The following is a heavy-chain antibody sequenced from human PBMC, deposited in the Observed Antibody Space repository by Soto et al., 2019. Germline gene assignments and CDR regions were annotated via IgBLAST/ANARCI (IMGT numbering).Heavy chain of an antibody. Sequence: SETLSLTCTVSGGSISPFYWSWVRQPPGKGLEWIGYLYYSGNTNYNPSLKSRVTISVDASKNQVSLRLTSVTAADTAVYYCARVGGVAARTFDYWGQGTVVTVS. D-gene: IGHD2-15*01. CDR1: GGSISPFY. J-gene: IGHJ4*02. CDR2: LYYSGNT. CDR3: ARVGGVAARTFDY. V-gene: IGHV4-59*01.